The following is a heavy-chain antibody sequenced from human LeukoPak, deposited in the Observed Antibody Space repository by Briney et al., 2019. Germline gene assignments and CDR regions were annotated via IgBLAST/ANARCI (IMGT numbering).Heavy chain of an antibody. Sequence: PARSRRLSWAAAGFSFSSYGMRWVRQAPSKGLEWVTVIWYDGRNKYYADSVKGRFTISRDNSKNPLYLKMNSLRAEDTAVYYCARGNWNYGWFDPWGQGTLVTVSS. CDR2: IWYDGRNK. D-gene: IGHD1-7*01. CDR1: GFSFSSYG. CDR3: ARGNWNYGWFDP. J-gene: IGHJ5*02. V-gene: IGHV3-33*01.